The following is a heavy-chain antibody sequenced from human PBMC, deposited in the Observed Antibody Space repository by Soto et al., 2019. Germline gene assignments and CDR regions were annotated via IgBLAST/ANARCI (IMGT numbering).Heavy chain of an antibody. V-gene: IGHV3-15*07. CDR3: TTSSVVGV. CDR1: GLTISNAW. Sequence: EVQLVESGGGFIYPGGSLRLSCAASGLTISNAWMNWVRQAPGKGLEWVGRIKTTTEGGTTDYAAAVKGKFTVSRDDSKTTLSVERNSLRTEDTAVDYCTTSSVVGVWGQGTTVTVSS. J-gene: IGHJ6*02. D-gene: IGHD3-10*01. CDR2: IKTTTEGGTT.